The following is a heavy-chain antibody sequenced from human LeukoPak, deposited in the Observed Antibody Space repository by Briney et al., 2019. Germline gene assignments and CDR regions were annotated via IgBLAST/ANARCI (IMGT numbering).Heavy chain of an antibody. V-gene: IGHV3-66*01. J-gene: IGHJ5*02. D-gene: IGHD2-2*01. CDR3: TLVPPNP. CDR2: IYSDGST. Sequence: GGSPRLSCAASGFTVSSNYMSWVRQAPGKGLEWVSVIYSDGSTYYADSVKDRFTISRDNSKNTLYLQMNSLRAEDTAVYYCTLVPPNPWGQGTLVTVSS. CDR1: GFTVSSNY.